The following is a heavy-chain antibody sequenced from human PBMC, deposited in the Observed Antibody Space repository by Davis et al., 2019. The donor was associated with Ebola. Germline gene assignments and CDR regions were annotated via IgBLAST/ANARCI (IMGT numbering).Heavy chain of an antibody. J-gene: IGHJ6*04. V-gene: IGHV1-2*06. Sequence: AASVKVSCKASEYTFTGYYMHWVRQAPGQGLEWMGRINPNSGDTKYAQKFQGRVTMTRDTSISTAYMELSRLRSDDTAVYYCATRDPSLGRGLGMDVWGKGTTVNVSS. D-gene: IGHD3-16*01. CDR3: ATRDPSLGRGLGMDV. CDR1: EYTFTGYY. CDR2: INPNSGDT.